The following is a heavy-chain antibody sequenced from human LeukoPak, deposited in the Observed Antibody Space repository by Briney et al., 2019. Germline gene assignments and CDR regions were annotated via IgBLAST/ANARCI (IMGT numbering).Heavy chain of an antibody. CDR2: INHSGST. CDR3: ARHLRSGAVDY. V-gene: IGHV4-4*02. J-gene: IGHJ4*02. CDR1: GGSISSSNW. Sequence: PSETLSLTCAVSGGSISSSNWWSWVRQPPGKGLEWIGEINHSGSTNYNPSLKSRVTISVDTSKNQFSLKLSSVTAADTAVYYCARHLRSGAVDYWGQGTLVTVSS. D-gene: IGHD4-17*01.